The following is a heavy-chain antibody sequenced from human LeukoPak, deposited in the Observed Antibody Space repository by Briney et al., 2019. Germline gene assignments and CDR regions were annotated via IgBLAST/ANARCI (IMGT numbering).Heavy chain of an antibody. Sequence: GGSLRLSCAASAFTFSTYTMNWVRQAPGKGLEWVSSISSDSSYIYYADAVQGRFTVSRDNAKYSLYLQMNSLRAEDTAVYYCVRGSYGAYDYWGQGSLVTVSS. CDR1: AFTFSTYT. D-gene: IGHD4-17*01. V-gene: IGHV3-21*01. CDR2: ISSDSSYI. J-gene: IGHJ4*02. CDR3: VRGSYGAYDY.